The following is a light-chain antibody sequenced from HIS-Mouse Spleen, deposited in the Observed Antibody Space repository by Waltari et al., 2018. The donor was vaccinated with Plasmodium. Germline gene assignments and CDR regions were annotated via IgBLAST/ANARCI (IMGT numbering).Light chain of an antibody. J-gene: IGLJ1*01. CDR2: DVS. CDR1: SSAVGGYNY. CDR3: CSYAGSYTYV. Sequence: QSALTQPRSVSGSPGQSVTISCTGTSSAVGGYNYVSWYQQHPGKAPKLMIYDVSKRPSGVPDRFSGSKSGNTASLTTSGLQAEDEADYYCCSYAGSYTYVFGTGTKVTVL. V-gene: IGLV2-11*01.